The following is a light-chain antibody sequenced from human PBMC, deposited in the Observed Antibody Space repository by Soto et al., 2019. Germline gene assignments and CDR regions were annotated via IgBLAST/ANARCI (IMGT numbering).Light chain of an antibody. CDR3: QAWDSSTVV. J-gene: IGLJ2*01. Sequence: SYELTQPPSVSVSPGQTAIITCSGDKLGDKYACWYQQKSGQSPVLVIYQDSKRPSGIPERFSGSNSGNTATLTISGTQAMDEADYYCQAWDSSTVVFGGGTKVTVL. V-gene: IGLV3-1*01. CDR2: QDS. CDR1: KLGDKY.